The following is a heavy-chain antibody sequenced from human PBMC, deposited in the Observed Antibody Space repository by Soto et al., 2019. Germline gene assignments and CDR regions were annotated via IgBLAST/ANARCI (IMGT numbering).Heavy chain of an antibody. J-gene: IGHJ4*02. CDR1: GGSISNYY. V-gene: IGHV4-59*08. CDR2: IYYSGST. CDR3: ARQNLNSVLTGYFDY. D-gene: IGHD1-26*01. Sequence: SETLSLTCTVSGGSISNYYWSWIRQPPGKGLEWIGYIYYSGSTNYNPSLKSRVTISADTSKKQFSLKLSSVTAADTAVYYCARQNLNSVLTGYFDYWGQGTLVTVSS.